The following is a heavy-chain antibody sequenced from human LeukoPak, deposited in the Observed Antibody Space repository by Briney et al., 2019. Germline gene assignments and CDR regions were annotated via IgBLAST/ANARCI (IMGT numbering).Heavy chain of an antibody. CDR3: ARFPDSYCGGDCYGGFFDY. CDR2: INHSGST. V-gene: IGHV4-34*01. CDR1: GGSFSGYY. Sequence: PSETLSLTCAVYGGSFSGYYWSWIRQPPGKGLEWIGEINHSGSTNYNPSLKSRVTISVDTSKNQFSLKLSSVTAADTAVYYCARFPDSYCGGDCYGGFFDYWGQGTLVTVSS. J-gene: IGHJ4*02. D-gene: IGHD2-21*01.